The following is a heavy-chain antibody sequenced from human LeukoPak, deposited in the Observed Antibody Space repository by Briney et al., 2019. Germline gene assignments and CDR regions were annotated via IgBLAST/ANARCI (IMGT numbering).Heavy chain of an antibody. CDR3: AKMLVRGVIRGYFDY. D-gene: IGHD3-10*01. Sequence: GGSLRLSCATSGFTFSSYAMSWVRQAPGEGLEWVSAISGSGGSTYYADSVKGRFTISRDNSKNTLYLQMNSLRAEDTAVYYCAKMLVRGVIRGYFDYWGQGTLVTVSS. V-gene: IGHV3-23*01. CDR1: GFTFSSYA. CDR2: ISGSGGST. J-gene: IGHJ4*02.